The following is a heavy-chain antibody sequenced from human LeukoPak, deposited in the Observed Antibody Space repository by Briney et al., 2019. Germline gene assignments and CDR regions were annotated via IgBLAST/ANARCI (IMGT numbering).Heavy chain of an antibody. J-gene: IGHJ4*02. CDR1: GFTVSSNY. V-gene: IGHV3-66*01. CDR3: AKESRIAVAGTIDY. CDR2: IYSGGST. D-gene: IGHD6-19*01. Sequence: GGSLRLSCAASGFTVSSNYMSWVRQAPGKGLEWVSVIYSGGSTYYADSVKGRFTISRDNSKNTLYLQMNSLRAEDTAVYYCAKESRIAVAGTIDYWGQGTLVTVSS.